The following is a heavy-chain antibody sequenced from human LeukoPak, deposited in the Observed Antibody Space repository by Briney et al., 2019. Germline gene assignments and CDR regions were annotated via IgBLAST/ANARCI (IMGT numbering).Heavy chain of an antibody. V-gene: IGHV4-59*01. CDR2: ISHSGNT. CDR1: GDSINKYF. Sequence: PSETLSLTCTVSGDSINKYFWSWLRQSPGKGLEWIGYISHSGNTNYNPSPKSRVTISLDKSNNQFSLRLSSVTAADTAVYYCARAISSGWFKNAFDIWGQGTMVTVSS. CDR3: ARAISSGWFKNAFDI. D-gene: IGHD6-19*01. J-gene: IGHJ3*02.